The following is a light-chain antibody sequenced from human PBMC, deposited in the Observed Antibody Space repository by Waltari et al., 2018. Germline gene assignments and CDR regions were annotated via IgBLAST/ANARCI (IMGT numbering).Light chain of an antibody. CDR1: SSDVGGSNY. V-gene: IGLV2-14*01. CDR3: SAYTISSTLVV. CDR2: EVS. J-gene: IGLJ2*01. Sequence: QSALTQPASVSGSPGQSITISCPGTSSDVGGSNYVSWYQQHPGQSPKLLIYEVSNRPSGGSNRVSGSQSGNTASLTISGLQAEDEADYYCSAYTISSTLVVFGGGTKLTVL.